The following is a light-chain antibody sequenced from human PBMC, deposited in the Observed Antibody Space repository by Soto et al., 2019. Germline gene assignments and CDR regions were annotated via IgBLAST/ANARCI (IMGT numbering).Light chain of an antibody. CDR3: QQYDRTLT. Sequence: DIVMTQSPDSLAVSLGERATINCKSSQSVLYSSNNKNYLAWYQQKPGQPPKLLIYWASTRESGVPDRFSGSGSGTDFTLTIGSLQAEDVAVYYCQQYDRTLTFGGGTKVEIK. CDR1: QSVLYSSNNKNY. V-gene: IGKV4-1*01. CDR2: WAS. J-gene: IGKJ4*01.